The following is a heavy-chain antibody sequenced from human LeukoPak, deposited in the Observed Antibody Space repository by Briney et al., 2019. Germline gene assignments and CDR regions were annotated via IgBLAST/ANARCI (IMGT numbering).Heavy chain of an antibody. CDR3: ARLAGYCRINNCYSAFDY. CDR2: ITPIFSTP. J-gene: IGHJ4*02. D-gene: IGHD2-2*02. CDR1: GGTFSNYA. V-gene: IGHV1-69*13. Sequence: SVKDSCKASGGTFSNYAISWVRQAPGQGLEWMGRITPIFSTPRYAQKFQGRVTITADESTSTAYMELSGLRSGDTAGYYCARLAGYCRINNCYSAFDYWGQGTLVTVSS.